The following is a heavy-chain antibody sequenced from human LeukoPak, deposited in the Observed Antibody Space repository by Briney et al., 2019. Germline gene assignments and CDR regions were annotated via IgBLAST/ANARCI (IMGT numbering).Heavy chain of an antibody. D-gene: IGHD2-2*01. CDR2: IRQDGSDK. Sequence: GSLRLSCAASGFTFSTYWMSWVRQAPGKGLEWVANIRQDGSDKYYVDSVKGRFTISRDNAKNSLYLQMDSLRAEDTAVYYCARDGGSAMPFDYWGQGTLVTVSS. V-gene: IGHV3-7*01. CDR1: GFTFSTYW. CDR3: ARDGGSAMPFDY. J-gene: IGHJ4*02.